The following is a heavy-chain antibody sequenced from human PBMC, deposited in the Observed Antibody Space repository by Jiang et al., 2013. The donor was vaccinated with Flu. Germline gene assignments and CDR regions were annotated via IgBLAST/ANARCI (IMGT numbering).Heavy chain of an antibody. J-gene: IGHJ6*02. V-gene: IGHV4-59*01. Sequence: GLVKPSETLSLTCTVSGGSISSNYWSWIRQPPREGTWSGLDISITVGGPNYNPSLKRRVSISVDTSKNQFSLKLSSVTAADTAVYYCARRATIFGVDYGMDVWGQGTTVTVSS. CDR1: GGSISSNY. CDR2: SITVGGP. D-gene: IGHD3-3*01. CDR3: ARRATIFGVDYGMDV.